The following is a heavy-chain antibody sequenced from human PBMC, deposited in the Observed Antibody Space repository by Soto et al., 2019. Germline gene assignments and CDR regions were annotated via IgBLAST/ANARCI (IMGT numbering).Heavy chain of an antibody. CDR2: INAGNGNT. J-gene: IGHJ5*02. CDR3: AREGYSSSPGNRRFVP. CDR1: GYTFTSYA. D-gene: IGHD6-13*01. V-gene: IGHV1-3*01. Sequence: ASVKVSCKASGYTFTSYAMHWVRQAPGQRLEWMGWINAGNGNTKYSQKFQGRVTITRDTSASTAYMELSSLRSEDTAVYYGAREGYSSSPGNRRFVPWGQATLVTSPQ.